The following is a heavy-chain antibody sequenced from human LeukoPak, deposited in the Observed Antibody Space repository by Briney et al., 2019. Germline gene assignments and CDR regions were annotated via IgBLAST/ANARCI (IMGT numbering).Heavy chain of an antibody. Sequence: GGSLRLSCAASGFTVSSNYMSWVRQAPGKGLEWVSVIYSGGSTYYADSVKGRFTISRDNSKSTLYIQMNSLRAEDTAVYYCVLSAGKKWGQGTLVTVSS. D-gene: IGHD1-14*01. V-gene: IGHV3-53*01. J-gene: IGHJ4*02. CDR3: VLSAGKK. CDR2: IYSGGST. CDR1: GFTVSSNY.